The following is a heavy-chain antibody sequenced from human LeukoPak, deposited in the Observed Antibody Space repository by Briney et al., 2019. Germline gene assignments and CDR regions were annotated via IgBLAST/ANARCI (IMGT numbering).Heavy chain of an antibody. V-gene: IGHV4-30-2*03. CDR2: IYHSGST. J-gene: IGHJ4*02. D-gene: IGHD6-6*01. CDR1: GGSISSGGYY. Sequence: SQTLSLTCTVSGGSISSGGYYWSWIRQPPGKGLEWIGYIYHSGSTYYNPSLKSRVTISVDTSKNQFSLKLSSVTAADTAVYYCARRSLIAARLDYWGQGTLVTVSS. CDR3: ARRSLIAARLDY.